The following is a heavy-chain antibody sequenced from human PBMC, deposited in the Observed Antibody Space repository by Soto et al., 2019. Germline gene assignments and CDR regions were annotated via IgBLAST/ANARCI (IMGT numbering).Heavy chain of an antibody. D-gene: IGHD2-15*01. CDR1: GFTCSSYW. Sequence: GGSLRLSCAASGFTCSSYWMSWVRQAPGKGLEWVANIKQDGSEKYYVDSVKGRFTISRDNAKNSLYLQMNSLRAEDTAVYYCARDPSVVVVAATPYYYYGMDVWGQGTTVTVSS. V-gene: IGHV3-7*01. J-gene: IGHJ6*02. CDR3: ARDPSVVVVAATPYYYYGMDV. CDR2: IKQDGSEK.